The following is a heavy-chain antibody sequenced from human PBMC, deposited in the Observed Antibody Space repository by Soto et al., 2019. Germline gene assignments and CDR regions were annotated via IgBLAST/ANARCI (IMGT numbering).Heavy chain of an antibody. CDR2: IWYDGNNK. D-gene: IGHD1-7*01. CDR1: GFTFSNYG. Sequence: PGGSLRLSCEGSGFTFSNYGIHWVRQAPGMGLDWVAVIWYDGNNKYYSESVKGRFTISRDNSKNTVFLEMSSLRAEDTAVYYCARGNYGASGIDYWGQGAMVTVYS. CDR3: ARGNYGASGIDY. J-gene: IGHJ4*02. V-gene: IGHV3-33*01.